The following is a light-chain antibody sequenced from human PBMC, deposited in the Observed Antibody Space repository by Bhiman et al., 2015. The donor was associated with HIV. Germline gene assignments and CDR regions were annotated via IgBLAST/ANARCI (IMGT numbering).Light chain of an antibody. CDR1: SSNIGTHY. J-gene: IGLJ3*02. CDR3: GTWDSSLSAWV. Sequence: QSVLTQPPSVSAAPGQKVTISCSGSSSNIGTHYVSWYQQLPGTAPKLLIYDNNKRPSGIPDRFSGSKSGTSATLGITGLQTGDEADYYCGTWDSSLSAWVFGGGTKLTV. CDR2: DNN. V-gene: IGLV1-51*01.